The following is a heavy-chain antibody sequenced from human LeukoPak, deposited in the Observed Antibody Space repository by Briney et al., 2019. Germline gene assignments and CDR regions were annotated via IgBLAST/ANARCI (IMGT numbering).Heavy chain of an antibody. CDR3: AKGGRDIVVLSTAINYYYYMDV. CDR2: IPYDGSNK. CDR1: GFTFSNYG. V-gene: IGHV3-30*02. Sequence: GGSLRLSCAASGFTFSNYGIHWVRQAPGKGLEWVAFIPYDGSNKYYADSVKGRFTISRDNSKNTLYLQMSSLRAEDTAVYYCAKGGRDIVVLSTAINYYYYMDVWGKGTTVTVSS. J-gene: IGHJ6*03. D-gene: IGHD2-2*01.